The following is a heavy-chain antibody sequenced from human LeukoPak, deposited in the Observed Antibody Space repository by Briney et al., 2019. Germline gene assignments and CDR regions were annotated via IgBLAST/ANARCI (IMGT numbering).Heavy chain of an antibody. D-gene: IGHD6-6*01. CDR1: GGTFSSYA. J-gene: IGHJ4*02. Sequence: GASVKVSCKASGGTFSSYAISWVRQAPGQGLEWMGGIIPIFGTANYAQKFQGRVTITADESTSTAYMELSSLRSEDTAVYYCARGGSSAPHLFDYWGQGTLVTVSS. V-gene: IGHV1-69*13. CDR3: ARGGSSAPHLFDY. CDR2: IIPIFGTA.